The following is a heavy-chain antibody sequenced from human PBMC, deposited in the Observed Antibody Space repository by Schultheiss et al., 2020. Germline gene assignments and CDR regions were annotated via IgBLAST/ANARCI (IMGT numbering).Heavy chain of an antibody. D-gene: IGHD3-3*01. J-gene: IGHJ6*02. CDR2: ISSSGSTI. CDR1: GFTFDDYA. CDR3: AREYDFWSGSEYYYGMDV. V-gene: IGHV3-48*01. Sequence: GESLKISCAASGFTFDDYAMHWVRQAPGKGLEWVSYISSSGSTIYYADSVKGRFTISRDNSKNTLYLQMNSLRAEDTAVYYCAREYDFWSGSEYYYGMDVWGQGTTVTVSS.